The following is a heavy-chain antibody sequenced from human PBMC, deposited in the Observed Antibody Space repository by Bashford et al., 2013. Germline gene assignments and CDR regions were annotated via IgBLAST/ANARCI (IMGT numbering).Heavy chain of an antibody. J-gene: IGHJ6*03. CDR1: GGSISSSNW. CDR3: ARTTSLHSSGWYGYYYYYMDV. V-gene: IGHV4-4*02. CDR2: IYHSGST. D-gene: IGHD6-19*01. Sequence: SETLSLTCAVSGGSISSSNWWSWVRQPPGKGLEWIGEIYHSGSTNYNPSLKSRVTISVDTSKNQFSLKLSSVTAADTAVYYCARTTSLHSSGWYGYYYYYMDVWGKGTTVTVSS.